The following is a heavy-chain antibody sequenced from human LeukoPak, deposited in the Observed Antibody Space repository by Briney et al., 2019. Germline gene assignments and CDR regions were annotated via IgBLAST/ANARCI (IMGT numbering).Heavy chain of an antibody. J-gene: IGHJ4*02. CDR2: IYYSGST. D-gene: IGHD3-22*01. CDR1: GGSISSGDYY. CDR3: ARSDSSGYWNFDY. Sequence: SETLSLTCTVSGGSISSGDYYWSWIRQPPGKGLEWIGYIYYSGSTYYNPSLKSRVTISVDTSKNQFSLKLSSVTAADTAVYYCARSDSSGYWNFDYWGQGALATVSS. V-gene: IGHV4-30-4*01.